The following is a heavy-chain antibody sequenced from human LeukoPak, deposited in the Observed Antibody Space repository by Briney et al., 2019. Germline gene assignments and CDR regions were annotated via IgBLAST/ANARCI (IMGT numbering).Heavy chain of an antibody. J-gene: IGHJ4*02. Sequence: PGGSLRLSCVDSGFTFSSHWMSWVRQAPGKGLEWVANINQGEGEKYYVDSVKGRFTISSDNAKKSLFLQMNSLRAEDTAVYYCARGRFIAGTTAYYFDYWGQGTLVTVSS. CDR1: GFTFSSHW. CDR3: ARGRFIAGTTAYYFDY. CDR2: INQGEGEK. D-gene: IGHD1-26*01. V-gene: IGHV3-7*03.